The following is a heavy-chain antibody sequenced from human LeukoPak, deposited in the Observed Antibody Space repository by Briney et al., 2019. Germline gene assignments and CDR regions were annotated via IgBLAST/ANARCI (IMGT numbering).Heavy chain of an antibody. CDR3: ARVGYCSSTSCYRIDY. CDR2: ISAYNGNT. Sequence: GASVKVSCKASGYTFTSYGISWVRQAPGQGREWMGWISAYNGNTNYAQKLQGRVTMTTDTSTSTAYMELRSLRSDDTAVYYCARVGYCSSTSCYRIDYWGQGTLVTVSS. J-gene: IGHJ4*02. D-gene: IGHD2-2*01. CDR1: GYTFTSYG. V-gene: IGHV1-18*01.